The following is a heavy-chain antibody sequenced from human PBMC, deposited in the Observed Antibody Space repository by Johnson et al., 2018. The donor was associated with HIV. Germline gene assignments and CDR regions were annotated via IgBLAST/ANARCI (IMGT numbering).Heavy chain of an antibody. V-gene: IGHV3-23*04. Sequence: EMQLVESGGGVVRPGGSLRLSCAASGFTFSSYAMSWVRQAPGKGLEWVSAISGSGGSTYYADSVKGRFAISRDNSKNTLFLQMKSLRAEDTTVYYCAKESKWESRTPHAFDFWGQGTVVTVSS. D-gene: IGHD1-26*01. CDR2: ISGSGGST. J-gene: IGHJ3*01. CDR3: AKESKWESRTPHAFDF. CDR1: GFTFSSYA.